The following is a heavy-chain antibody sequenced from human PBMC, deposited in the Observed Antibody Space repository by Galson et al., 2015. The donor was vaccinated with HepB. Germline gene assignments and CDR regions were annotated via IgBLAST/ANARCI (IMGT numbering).Heavy chain of an antibody. J-gene: IGHJ5*02. D-gene: IGHD2-21*02. CDR3: ASVVVTAIEVVGWFDP. Sequence: QSGAEVKKPGESLKISCKGSGYSFTSYWIGWVRQMPGKGLEWMGIIYPGDSDTRYSPSFQGQVTISADKSISTAYLQWSSLKASDTAMYYCASVVVTAIEVVGWFDPWGQGTLVTVSS. CDR2: IYPGDSDT. CDR1: GYSFTSYW. V-gene: IGHV5-51*01.